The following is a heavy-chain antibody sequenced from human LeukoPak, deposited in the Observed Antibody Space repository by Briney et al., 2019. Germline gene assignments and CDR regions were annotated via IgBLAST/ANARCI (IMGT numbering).Heavy chain of an antibody. CDR1: GFTFSSFG. Sequence: GGSLRLSCAASGFTFSSFGMHWVRQAPGKGLEWVAVIWYDGCHKYYADSVKGRFTISRDNSKNTLYLHMSSLRAEDTAVYYCARDWADNGVNPEWWGQGTLVTVSS. CDR3: ARDWADNGVNPEW. D-gene: IGHD4-23*01. V-gene: IGHV3-33*01. J-gene: IGHJ4*02. CDR2: IWYDGCHK.